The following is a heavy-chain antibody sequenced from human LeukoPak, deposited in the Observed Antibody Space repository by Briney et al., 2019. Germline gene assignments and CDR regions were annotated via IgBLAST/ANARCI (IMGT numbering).Heavy chain of an antibody. CDR3: ARDKVGWDFWGGMFDP. D-gene: IGHD3-3*01. CDR1: GGSISSHY. V-gene: IGHV4-59*11. J-gene: IGHJ5*02. Sequence: SETLSLTCTVSGGSISSHYWSWIRQPPGKGLEWIGYIYSSGSTNYNPSLKSRVTISVDTSKNQFSLKLSSVTAADTAVYYCARDKVGWDFWGGMFDPWGQGTLVTVSS. CDR2: IYSSGST.